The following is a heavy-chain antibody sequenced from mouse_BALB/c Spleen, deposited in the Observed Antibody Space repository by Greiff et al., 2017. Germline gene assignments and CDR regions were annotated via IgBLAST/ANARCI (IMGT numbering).Heavy chain of an antibody. J-gene: IGHJ2*01. V-gene: IGHV3-1*02. CDR2: IHYSGCT. Sequence: VQLKESGPDLVKPSQSLSLTCTVTGYTITSGYSCHWLRPSPGNILEWMGYIHYSGCTNYNPSLNSRISITRDTSKSQFFLQLNSVTTEDTAAYYCAKEGFQYYFDYWGQGTTLTVSS. CDR3: AKEGFQYYFDY. CDR1: GYTITSGYS.